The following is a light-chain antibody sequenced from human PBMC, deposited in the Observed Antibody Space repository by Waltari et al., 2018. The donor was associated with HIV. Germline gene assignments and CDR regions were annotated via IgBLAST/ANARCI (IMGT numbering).Light chain of an antibody. CDR3: CSYAGSYTFVL. CDR1: SSDVGDYKY. J-gene: IGLJ2*01. CDR2: DVS. V-gene: IGLV2-11*01. Sequence: QSALTQPRSVSGSPGQSVTISCIGSSSDVGDYKYVSWYQQHPGKGPKLMIYDVSKRPSGVPDRFSGSKSDNTASLTISGLQPEDEADYYCCSYAGSYTFVLFGGGTELTVL.